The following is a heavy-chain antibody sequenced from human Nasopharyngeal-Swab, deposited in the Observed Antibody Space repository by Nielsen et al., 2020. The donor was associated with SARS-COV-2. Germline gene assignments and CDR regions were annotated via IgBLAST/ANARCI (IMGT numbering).Heavy chain of an antibody. J-gene: IGHJ4*02. Sequence: SETLSLTCTVSGGSISTYYWGWIRQPPGKGLEWIGYIHSSGTTNYNPSLKSRVTISVDTSKNQFSLKLSSVTAADTAVYYCARDHSYYDSNGYYFDYWGLGTLVTVSS. CDR2: IHSSGTT. V-gene: IGHV4-59*01. D-gene: IGHD3-22*01. CDR1: GGSISTYY. CDR3: ARDHSYYDSNGYYFDY.